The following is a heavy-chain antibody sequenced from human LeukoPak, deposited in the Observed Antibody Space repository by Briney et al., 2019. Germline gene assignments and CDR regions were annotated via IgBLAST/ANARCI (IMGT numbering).Heavy chain of an antibody. CDR1: GFTFNNYG. D-gene: IGHD1-26*01. CDR2: IWYDGSNK. CDR3: ARALAYSGSYYGMDY. J-gene: IGHJ4*02. V-gene: IGHV3-33*01. Sequence: PGRSLRLSSAASGFTFNNYGMHWVRQAPGKGLDWVAVIWYDGSNKYYADSVKGRFTISRDNSKNTLYLQMNSLRAEDTAVYYCARALAYSGSYYGMDYWGQGTLVTVSS.